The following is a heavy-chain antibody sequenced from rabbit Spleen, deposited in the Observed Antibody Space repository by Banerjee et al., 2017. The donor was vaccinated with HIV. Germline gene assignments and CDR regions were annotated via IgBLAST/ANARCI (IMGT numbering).Heavy chain of an antibody. V-gene: IGHV1S40*01. Sequence: QSLEESGGGLVQPEGSLALTCKASGFTISSSYYMCWVRQAPGKGLEWVTCIYGGSFGSTVYASWAKGRFTISKTSSTTVTLQMTSLTAADTATYFCARGSAGREDFNLWGQGTLVTVS. CDR2: IYGGSFGST. CDR1: GFTISSSYY. CDR3: ARGSAGREDFNL. J-gene: IGHJ4*01. D-gene: IGHD4-2*01.